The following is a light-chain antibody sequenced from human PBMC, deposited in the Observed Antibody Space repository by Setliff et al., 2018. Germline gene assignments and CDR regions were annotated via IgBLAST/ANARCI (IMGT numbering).Light chain of an antibody. CDR3: SSYAGSNHFV. Sequence: QSALTQPASVSGSPGQSITISCTGPSSDIGGYNYVSWYQQHPGKAPQLIIYGVSKRPSGVSDRFSGSKSGNTASLTISGLQVEDEADYYCSSYAGSNHFVFGTGTKVTVL. CDR2: GVS. CDR1: SSDIGGYNY. J-gene: IGLJ1*01. V-gene: IGLV2-14*03.